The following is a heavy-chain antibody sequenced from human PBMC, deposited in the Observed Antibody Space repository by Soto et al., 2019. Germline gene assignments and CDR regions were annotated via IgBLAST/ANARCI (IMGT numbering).Heavy chain of an antibody. V-gene: IGHV2-70*01. Sequence: SGPTLVNPTQTLTLTCTFSGFSLSTSGMCVSWIRQPPGKALEWLALIDWDDDKYYSTSLKTRLTISKDTSKTQVVLTMTNMDPVDTATYYCARTNSTAQYYYYYYGMDVWGQGTTVTVSS. CDR3: ARTNSTAQYYYYYYGMDV. J-gene: IGHJ6*02. D-gene: IGHD5-18*01. CDR1: GFSLSTSGMC. CDR2: IDWDDDK.